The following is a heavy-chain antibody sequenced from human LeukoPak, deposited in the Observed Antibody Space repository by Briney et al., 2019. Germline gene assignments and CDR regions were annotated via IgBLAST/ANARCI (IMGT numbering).Heavy chain of an antibody. CDR1: GGSISTYY. CDR3: ARGTPYYDY. J-gene: IGHJ4*02. CDR2: IYYSANT. D-gene: IGHD2-2*01. V-gene: IGHV4-59*01. Sequence: SETQSLTCTVSGGSISTYYWSWFRQPPEKGLEWIGYIYYSANTIYNPSLKSRVTISLDTSKNQFSLKLSSVTAADTALYYCARGTPYYDYWGQGTLVTVSS.